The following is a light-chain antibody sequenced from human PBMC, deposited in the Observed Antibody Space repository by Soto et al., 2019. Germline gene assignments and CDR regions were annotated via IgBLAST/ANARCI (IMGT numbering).Light chain of an antibody. Sequence: QSALTQPASVSGSPGQSITISCSGTSRDVGAYNLVSWYQQFPGKGPKLLIYEVRHRPSGVSYRFSGSKSGNTASLTSSRLLPEDEAVYFCSSFSSRNALVFGGWTKVTVL. CDR2: EVR. CDR3: SSFSSRNALV. J-gene: IGLJ2*01. V-gene: IGLV2-14*01. CDR1: SRDVGAYNL.